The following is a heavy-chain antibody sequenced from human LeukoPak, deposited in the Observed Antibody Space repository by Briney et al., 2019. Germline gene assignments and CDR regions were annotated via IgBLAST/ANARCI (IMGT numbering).Heavy chain of an antibody. CDR2: IYENGGTT. CDR3: AKDFRIGYSAHFDY. V-gene: IGHV3-23*01. Sequence: GSLRLSCIGSGFTFRSHAMSWVRQSPEKGLEFVSGIYENGGTTYYADSVKGRFSISRDNSKNTLYLQMDSLRGEDTAVYYCAKDFRIGYSAHFDYWGQGALVTVSS. J-gene: IGHJ4*02. CDR1: GFTFRSHA. D-gene: IGHD2-21*01.